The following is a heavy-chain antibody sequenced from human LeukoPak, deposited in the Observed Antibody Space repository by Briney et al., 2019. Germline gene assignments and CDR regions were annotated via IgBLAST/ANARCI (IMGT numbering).Heavy chain of an antibody. CDR1: GGSISSYY. CDR2: INHSGST. CDR3: ARGALKYYCSGGSCYSAAWFDP. V-gene: IGHV4-34*01. Sequence: PSETLSLTCTVSGGSISSYYWSWIRQPPGKGLEWIGEINHSGSTNYNPSLKSRVTISVDTSKNQFSLKLSSVTAADTAVYYCARGALKYYCSGGSCYSAAWFDPWGQGTLVTVSS. J-gene: IGHJ5*02. D-gene: IGHD2-15*01.